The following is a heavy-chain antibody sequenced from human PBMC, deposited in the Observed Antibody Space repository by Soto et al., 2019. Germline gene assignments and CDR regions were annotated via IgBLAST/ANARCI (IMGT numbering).Heavy chain of an antibody. D-gene: IGHD3-3*01. CDR1: GYTFTSYG. CDR2: ISAYNGNT. J-gene: IGHJ6*02. V-gene: IGHV1-18*01. Sequence: ASVKVSCKASGYTFTSYGISWVRQAPGQGLEWMGWISAYNGNTNYAQKLQGRVTMTTDTSTSTAYMELRSLRSDDTAVYYCARAPRYYDFWSGYPMDVWGQGTTVTVSS. CDR3: ARAPRYYDFWSGYPMDV.